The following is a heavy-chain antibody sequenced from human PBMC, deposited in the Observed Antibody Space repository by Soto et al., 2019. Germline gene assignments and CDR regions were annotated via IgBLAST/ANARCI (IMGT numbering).Heavy chain of an antibody. J-gene: IGHJ4*02. CDR3: ARTYGDYVLDY. V-gene: IGHV4-59*01. CDR1: GGSISSYY. Sequence: QVQLQESGPGLVKPSETLSLTCTVSGGSISSYYWSWIRQPPGKGLEWIGYIYYSGSTNYNPSLKSRATISLDTSKNQFSLKLSSVTAADTAVYYCARTYGDYVLDYWGQGTLVTVSS. D-gene: IGHD4-17*01. CDR2: IYYSGST.